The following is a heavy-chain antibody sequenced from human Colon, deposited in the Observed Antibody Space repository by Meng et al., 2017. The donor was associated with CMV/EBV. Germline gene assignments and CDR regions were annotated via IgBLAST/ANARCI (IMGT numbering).Heavy chain of an antibody. J-gene: IGHJ6*02. CDR1: RFTFSSYA. CDR2: ISASGTNT. D-gene: IGHD1-26*01. CDR3: AKVNMGAITYDYGLDV. V-gene: IGHV3-23*01. Sequence: GGSLRLSCTASRFTFSSYAMSWVRQAPGKGLEWVSAISASGTNTYYADSVKGRFTISRDNSKNTLYLQMNGLRAEDAAIYYCAKVNMGAITYDYGLDVWGQGTTVTVSS.